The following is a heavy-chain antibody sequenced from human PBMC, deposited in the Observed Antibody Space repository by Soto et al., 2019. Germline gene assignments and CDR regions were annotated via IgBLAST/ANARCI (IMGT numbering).Heavy chain of an antibody. V-gene: IGHV3-74*01. D-gene: IGHD3-10*01. CDR1: GFTFSSYW. Sequence: EVQLVESGGGLVQPGGSLRLSCAASGFTFSSYWMHWVRQAPGKGLVWVSRINSDGSSTSYADSVKGRFTISRDNAKNTLYLQMNSLRAEETAVYYCASLTYYYGSGRNGAFDIWGQGTMVTVSS. CDR3: ASLTYYYGSGRNGAFDI. CDR2: INSDGSST. J-gene: IGHJ3*02.